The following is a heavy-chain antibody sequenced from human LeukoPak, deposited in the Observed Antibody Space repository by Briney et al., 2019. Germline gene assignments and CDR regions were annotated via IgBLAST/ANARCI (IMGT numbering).Heavy chain of an antibody. CDR1: GYTFTSYD. D-gene: IGHD2-15*01. J-gene: IGHJ4*02. Sequence: GASVKVSCKAPGYTFTSYDINWVRQATGQGLEWMGWMNPNSGNTGYAQKFQGRVTMTRNTSISTAYMELSSLRSEDTAVYYCARVEGYCSGGSCYRRPPGDYWGQGTLVTVSA. CDR2: MNPNSGNT. CDR3: ARVEGYCSGGSCYRRPPGDY. V-gene: IGHV1-8*01.